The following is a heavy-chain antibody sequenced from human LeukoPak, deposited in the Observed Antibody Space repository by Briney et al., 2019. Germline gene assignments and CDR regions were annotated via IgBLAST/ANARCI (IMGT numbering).Heavy chain of an antibody. CDR2: FASSGTS. Sequence: PSETLSLTCTVSGDSLNTYYWAWIRQTPGKELEWIAFFASSGTSNYNPSLKSRVSISIDPSKNQFSLALTSVTPADTAVYCCARVVRGVVTSNWFDPWGQGTLVSVSS. CDR3: ARVVRGVVTSNWFDP. CDR1: GDSLNTYY. V-gene: IGHV4-59*01. D-gene: IGHD2-21*02. J-gene: IGHJ5*02.